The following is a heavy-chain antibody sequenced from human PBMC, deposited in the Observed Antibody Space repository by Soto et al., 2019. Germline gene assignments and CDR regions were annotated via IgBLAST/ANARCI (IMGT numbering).Heavy chain of an antibody. CDR1: GGSFSGYY. V-gene: IGHV4-34*01. D-gene: IGHD3-16*01. Sequence: QVQLQHWGAGLLRPSETLSLTCAAYGGSFSGYYWSGIRQPPGKGLEWIGEINHRGSTNYNTSLMRRVPSSAENTTNQLSLQLRSLIAADAAVYYCASSREYDDIWYYYYYMDVWGKGTTVTVYS. CDR2: INHRGST. J-gene: IGHJ6*03. CDR3: ASSREYDDIWYYYYYMDV.